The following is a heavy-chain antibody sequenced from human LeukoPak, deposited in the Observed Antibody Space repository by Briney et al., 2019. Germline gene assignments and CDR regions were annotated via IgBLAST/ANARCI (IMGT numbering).Heavy chain of an antibody. Sequence: ASVKVSCEASGHTLTSYAMHWVRQAPGQRLEWMGWINAGNGNTKYSQEFQGRVTITRDTSASTAYMELSSLRSEDTAVYYCAVYGSGFFPWGKGTTVTISS. D-gene: IGHD3-10*01. CDR2: INAGNGNT. J-gene: IGHJ6*04. CDR1: GHTLTSYA. CDR3: AVYGSGFFP. V-gene: IGHV1-3*03.